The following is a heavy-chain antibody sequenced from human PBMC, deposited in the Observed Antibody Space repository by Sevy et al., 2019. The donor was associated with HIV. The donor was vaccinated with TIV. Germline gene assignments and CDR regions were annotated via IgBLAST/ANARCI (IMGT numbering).Heavy chain of an antibody. V-gene: IGHV4-59*01. Sequence: SETLSLTCTVSGGSISSYYWSWIRQPPGKGLEWIGYIYYSGRTNYNPSLKSRVTISVDTSKNQFSLKLSSVTAADTAVYYCARVGGRRWLDYWGQGTLVTVSS. CDR2: IYYSGRT. CDR3: ARVGGRRWLDY. D-gene: IGHD1-26*01. J-gene: IGHJ4*02. CDR1: GGSISSYY.